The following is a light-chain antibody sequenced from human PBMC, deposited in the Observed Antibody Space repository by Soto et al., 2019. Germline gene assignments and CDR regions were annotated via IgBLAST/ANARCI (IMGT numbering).Light chain of an antibody. J-gene: IGLJ2*01. V-gene: IGLV6-57*01. CDR2: EDN. Sequence: LTQPHSVSASPGQTVTISCTRSSGSIASNYVQWYQQRPGSSPTIVIYEDNQRPSGVPDRFSGSIDSSSSSASLTISGLKSEDEADYYCQSYDSDTVIFGGGTKLTVL. CDR1: SGSIASNY. CDR3: QSYDSDTVI.